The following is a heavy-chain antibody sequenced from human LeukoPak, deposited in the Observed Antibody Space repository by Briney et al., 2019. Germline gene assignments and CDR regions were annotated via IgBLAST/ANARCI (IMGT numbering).Heavy chain of an antibody. CDR1: GYSFTTYD. Sequence: AAVNVSCKASGYSFTTYDINWVRQATGQGLEWMGRMSPNSGNTGYAQKFQGRVTITRDTSTSTAYMELNSLRSDDTAVYYCARDPRSSSGWYRFDYWGQGTLVTVSS. J-gene: IGHJ4*02. CDR3: ARDPRSSSGWYRFDY. CDR2: MSPNSGNT. D-gene: IGHD6-19*01. V-gene: IGHV1-8*03.